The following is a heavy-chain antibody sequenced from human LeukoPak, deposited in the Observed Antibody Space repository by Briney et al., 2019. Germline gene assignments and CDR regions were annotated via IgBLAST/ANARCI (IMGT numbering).Heavy chain of an antibody. CDR1: GGTFSSYA. V-gene: IGHV1-69*13. J-gene: IGHJ4*02. CDR2: IIPIFGTA. Sequence: GASVKVSCKASGGTFSSYAISWVRQAPGQGLEWMGGIIPIFGTANYAQKFQGRVTITADESTSTAYMELSSLRSEDTAVYYCARDDPDSYDFWSGYLLFGLGFDYWSQGTLVTVSS. CDR3: ARDDPDSYDFWSGYLLFGLGFDY. D-gene: IGHD3-3*01.